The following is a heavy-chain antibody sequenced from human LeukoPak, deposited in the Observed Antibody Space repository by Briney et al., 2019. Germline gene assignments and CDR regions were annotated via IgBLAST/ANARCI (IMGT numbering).Heavy chain of an antibody. Sequence: SETLSLTCTVSGFSISSGHYWGWTRQPPGKELEWIASISHSGTTFYNPSLKSRVTISVDTSKNQFSLTVTSVTAADTAVYYCSRGQSISAVAVWGQGTLVTVSS. CDR3: SRGQSISAVAV. CDR1: GFSISSGHY. J-gene: IGHJ4*02. CDR2: ISHSGTT. V-gene: IGHV4-38-2*02. D-gene: IGHD6-13*01.